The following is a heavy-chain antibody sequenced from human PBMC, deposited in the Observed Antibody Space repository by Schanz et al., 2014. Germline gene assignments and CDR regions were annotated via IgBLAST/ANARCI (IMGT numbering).Heavy chain of an antibody. J-gene: IGHJ5*02. Sequence: VQLLESGGGLVQPGGSLRLSCAASGFTFTNYAMSWVRQAPGKGLEYVSAISHDGYSTYYADSVKGRFTISRDNAKNSLFLQMNSLRAEDTAVYYCARAGYDADNWFDPWGQGTLVTVSS. CDR3: ARAGYDADNWFDP. D-gene: IGHD2-2*01. CDR2: ISHDGYST. CDR1: GFTFTNYA. V-gene: IGHV3-64*04.